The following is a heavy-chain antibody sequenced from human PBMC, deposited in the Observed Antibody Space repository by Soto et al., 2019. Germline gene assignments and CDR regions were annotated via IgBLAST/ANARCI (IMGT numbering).Heavy chain of an antibody. J-gene: IGHJ5*02. V-gene: IGHV3-30*18. D-gene: IGHD2-8*01. Sequence: GGSLRLSCAASGFTFSNYGMHWVRQTPGKGLEWVAVISYDGSHQFYTDSVKGRFTISRDNSKNTLYLQMNSLKTEDTAMYYCAKDPKCCTIGSHFLDNWFDPWGQGALVTVSS. CDR2: ISYDGSHQ. CDR1: GFTFSNYG. CDR3: AKDPKCCTIGSHFLDNWFDP.